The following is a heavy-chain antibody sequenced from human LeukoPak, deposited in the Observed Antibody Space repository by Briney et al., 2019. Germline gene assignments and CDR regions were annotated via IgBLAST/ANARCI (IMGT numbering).Heavy chain of an antibody. Sequence: GGSLRLSCAASGFTFSSYAMSWVRQAPGKGLEWVSAISGSGGSTYYADSVKGRFTISRNNAKNSLYLQMNSLRAEDTAVYYCARDVDTMVLNAFDIWGQGTMVTVSS. CDR2: ISGSGGST. D-gene: IGHD3-10*01. CDR1: GFTFSSYA. V-gene: IGHV3-23*01. J-gene: IGHJ3*02. CDR3: ARDVDTMVLNAFDI.